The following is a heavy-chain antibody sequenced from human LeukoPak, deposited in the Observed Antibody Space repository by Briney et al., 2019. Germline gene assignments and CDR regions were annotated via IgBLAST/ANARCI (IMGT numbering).Heavy chain of an antibody. CDR2: IYYSGST. D-gene: IGHD6-6*01. CDR1: GGSISSGGYY. V-gene: IGHV4-31*03. J-gene: IGHJ4*02. Sequence: PLETLSLTCTVSGGSISSGGYYWSWIRQHPGKGLEWIGYIYYSGSTYYNPSLKSRVTISVDTSKNQFSLKLSSVTAADTAVYYCARDRAARPHFDYWGQGTLVTVSS. CDR3: ARDRAARPHFDY.